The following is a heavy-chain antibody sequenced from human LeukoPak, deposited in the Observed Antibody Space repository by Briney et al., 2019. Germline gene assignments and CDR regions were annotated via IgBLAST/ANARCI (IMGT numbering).Heavy chain of an antibody. Sequence: PGGPLRLSCAASGFTFSTYSMNWVRQAPGKGLEWVSYISSSSSIIYYADSVKGRFTISRDNAKNSLYLQMNSLRAEDTAVYYCARVPLYTRSYYFDYWGQGTLVTVSS. CDR3: ARVPLYTRSYYFDY. J-gene: IGHJ4*02. V-gene: IGHV3-48*01. CDR1: GFTFSTYS. CDR2: ISSSSSII. D-gene: IGHD6-13*01.